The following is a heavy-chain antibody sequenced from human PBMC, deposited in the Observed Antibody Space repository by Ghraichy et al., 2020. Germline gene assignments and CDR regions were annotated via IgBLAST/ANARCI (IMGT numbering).Heavy chain of an antibody. CDR1: GDSIGSFF. V-gene: IGHV4-59*08. CDR3: ARHPRGGRYGDVYFHY. D-gene: IGHD6-19*01. CDR2: IHSVGST. J-gene: IGHJ4*02. Sequence: SETLSLTCTVSGDSIGSFFWSWVRQSPGKGLEWIGYIHSVGSTNYNPSLKGQVTISVDMPNNQFSLNLRSVTAADTAVYYCARHPRGGRYGDVYFHYWGRGTLVTVSS.